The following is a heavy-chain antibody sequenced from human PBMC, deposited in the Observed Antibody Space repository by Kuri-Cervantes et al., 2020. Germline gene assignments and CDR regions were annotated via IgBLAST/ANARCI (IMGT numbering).Heavy chain of an antibody. V-gene: IGHV3-23*01. J-gene: IGHJ6*02. CDR3: AKDLLATRQTYYYYYGMDV. CDR1: GFRFSTYA. CDR2: NTGRGYNT. Sequence: GGCLRLSCAASGFRFSTYAMNWVSQAPGKGLEWVSCNTGRGYNTYYTDSGMGRFTISRDNSKNTRYLQMNSLTADDTAVYYCAKDLLATRQTYYYYYGMDVWGQGTTVTVSS.